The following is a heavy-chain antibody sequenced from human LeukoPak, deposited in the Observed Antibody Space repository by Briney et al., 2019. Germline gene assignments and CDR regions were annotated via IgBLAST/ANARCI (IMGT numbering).Heavy chain of an antibody. CDR3: ARRSGSYPWFDAFDI. CDR1: GYTFTSYY. Sequence: ASVKVSCKTSGYTFTSYYIHWVRQAPGPGLEWMGRIIPILGIANYAQKFQGRVTITADKSTSTAYMELSSLRSEDTAVYYCARRSGSYPWFDAFDIWGQGTMVTVSS. V-gene: IGHV1-69*02. J-gene: IGHJ3*02. CDR2: IIPILGIA. D-gene: IGHD1-26*01.